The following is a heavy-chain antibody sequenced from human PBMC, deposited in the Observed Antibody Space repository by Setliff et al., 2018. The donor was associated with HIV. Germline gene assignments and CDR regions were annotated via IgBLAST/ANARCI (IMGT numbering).Heavy chain of an antibody. Sequence: SETLSLTCAVYNGSFSGYYWTWTRQPPGKGLEWIGEINDSGSTNYSPSLKSRVTISIDASRNQFSLRLSSVTAADTAVYYCAAWGPRYSYAPYFFDSWGQGTLVTVSS. CDR3: AAWGPRYSYAPYFFDS. CDR1: NGSFSGYY. CDR2: INDSGST. D-gene: IGHD5-18*01. J-gene: IGHJ4*02. V-gene: IGHV4-34*01.